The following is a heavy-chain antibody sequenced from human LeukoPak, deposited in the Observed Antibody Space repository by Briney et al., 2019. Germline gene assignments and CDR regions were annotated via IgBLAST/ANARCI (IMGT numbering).Heavy chain of an antibody. CDR3: ARDITAAASNWLDP. CDR1: GYTFTSYG. CDR2: ISAYNGNT. Sequence: ASVKDSCKASGYTFTSYGISWVRQAPGQGLEWMGWISAYNGNTNYAQKLQGRVTMTTDTSTSTAYMELRSLRSDDTAVYYCARDITAAASNWLDPWGQGTLVTVSS. D-gene: IGHD6-13*01. V-gene: IGHV1-18*01. J-gene: IGHJ5*02.